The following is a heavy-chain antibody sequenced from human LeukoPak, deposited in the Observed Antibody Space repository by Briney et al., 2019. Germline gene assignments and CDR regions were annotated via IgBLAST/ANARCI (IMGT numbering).Heavy chain of an antibody. CDR2: IYHSGST. V-gene: IGHV4-4*02. CDR3: ARGGIVATITFDY. J-gene: IGHJ4*02. CDR1: DGFISSSHW. D-gene: IGHD5-12*01. Sequence: SGTLSLTCVVSDGFISSSHWWSWVRQPPGKGLEWIGEIYHSGSTNYNPSLESRVTISVDKSKNQFSLKLTSVTAADTAVYYCARGGIVATITFDYWGQGTLVTVSS.